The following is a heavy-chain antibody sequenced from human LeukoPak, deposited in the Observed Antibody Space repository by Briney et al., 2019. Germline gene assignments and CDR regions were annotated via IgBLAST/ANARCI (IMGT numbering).Heavy chain of an antibody. CDR2: IYPGDSDT. CDR3: ARRRYYYDSSGYYYDLFDY. J-gene: IGHJ4*02. Sequence: GESPKISCKGSGYSLTSYWIGWVRQMPGKGLEWMGIIYPGDSDTRYSPSFQGQVTISADKSISTAYLQWSSLKASDTAMYYCARRRYYYDSSGYYYDLFDYWGQGTLVTVSS. V-gene: IGHV5-51*01. CDR1: GYSLTSYW. D-gene: IGHD3-22*01.